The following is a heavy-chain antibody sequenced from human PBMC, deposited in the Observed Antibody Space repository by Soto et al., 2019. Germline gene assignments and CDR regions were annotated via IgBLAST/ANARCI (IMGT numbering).Heavy chain of an antibody. V-gene: IGHV1-8*01. CDR2: MNPNSGNT. D-gene: IGHD4-17*01. CDR3: APSTNDYGHRP. J-gene: IGHJ5*02. Sequence: QVQLVQSGAEVKKPGASVKVSCKASGYTFTSYDINWVRQTTGQGLEWMGWMNPNSGNTGYAQKFHGRLTMTSITSILTAHMQLSSLTSEDTPMFYCAPSTNDYGHRPWAQGTLVTGSS. CDR1: GYTFTSYD.